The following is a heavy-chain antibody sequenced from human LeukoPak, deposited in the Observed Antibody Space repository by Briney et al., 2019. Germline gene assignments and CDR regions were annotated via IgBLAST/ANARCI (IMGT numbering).Heavy chain of an antibody. CDR3: ARELRYDNSDSGAF. V-gene: IGHV1-2*02. J-gene: IGHJ3*01. CDR1: GYTFAGYY. D-gene: IGHD3-22*01. CDR2: INPNSGGT. Sequence: ASVKVSCKASGYTFAGYYMHWVRQAPGQGLEWMGWINPNSGGTKYAQKFQGRVTMTRETSISTAYMELSRLRSDDTAVYYCARELRYDNSDSGAFWGQGTVVTVSS.